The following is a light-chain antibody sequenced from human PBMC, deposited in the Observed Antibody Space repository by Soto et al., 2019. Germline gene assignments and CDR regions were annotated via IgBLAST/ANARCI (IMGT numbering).Light chain of an antibody. Sequence: IVMTQSPVTLSVSPGERVTLSCRASETVRTNLAWFQQKPGQTPRLLIFGASTWATGIPTRFTGSGSETEFTLTIDSLQSEDLAVYYCQQYYNWPAYTFGQGTKLEI. CDR3: QQYYNWPAYT. V-gene: IGKV3-15*01. CDR2: GAS. CDR1: ETVRTN. J-gene: IGKJ2*01.